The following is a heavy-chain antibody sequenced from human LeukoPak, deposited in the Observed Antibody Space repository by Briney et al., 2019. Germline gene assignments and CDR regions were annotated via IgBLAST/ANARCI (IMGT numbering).Heavy chain of an antibody. CDR3: ARGHNWNDASYFDY. V-gene: IGHV1-18*01. Sequence: ASVKVSCKASGYTFISYGISWVRQAPGQGLEWMGWISAYNGNTNYAQKLQGRVTMTTDTSTSTAYMELRSLRSDDTAVYYCARGHNWNDASYFDYWGQGTLVTVSS. D-gene: IGHD1-20*01. CDR2: ISAYNGNT. CDR1: GYTFISYG. J-gene: IGHJ4*02.